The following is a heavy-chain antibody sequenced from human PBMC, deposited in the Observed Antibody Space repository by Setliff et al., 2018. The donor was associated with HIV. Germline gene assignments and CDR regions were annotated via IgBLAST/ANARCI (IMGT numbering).Heavy chain of an antibody. V-gene: IGHV3-7*01. CDR3: GREVLRGGDDAFGL. CDR2: IKTDGSEK. Sequence: GGSLRLPGAASGFNFKTYGMTWVRQAPGKGPEWVANIKTDGSEKFYVDSVRGRFTISGDYAKNSVYLQMNSLRVEDSAVYYCGREVLRGGDDAFGLWGRGTVVTVSS. J-gene: IGHJ3*01. CDR1: GFNFKTYG. D-gene: IGHD3-10*01.